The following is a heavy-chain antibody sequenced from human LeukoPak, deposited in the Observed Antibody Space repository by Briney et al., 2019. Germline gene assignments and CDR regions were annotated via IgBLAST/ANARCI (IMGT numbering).Heavy chain of an antibody. D-gene: IGHD5-18*01. J-gene: IGHJ4*02. CDR1: GGSISSSSYY. V-gene: IGHV4-39*07. Sequence: SETLSLTCTVSGGSISSSSYYWGWIRQPPGTGLEWIGSIYYSGSTYYNPSLKSRVTISVDTSRNQFSLKLSSVTAADTAVYYCARLSYGASYFDYWGQGTLVTVSS. CDR3: ARLSYGASYFDY. CDR2: IYYSGST.